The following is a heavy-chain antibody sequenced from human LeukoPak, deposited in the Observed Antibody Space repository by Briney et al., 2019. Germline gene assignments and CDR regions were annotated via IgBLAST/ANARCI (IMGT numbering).Heavy chain of an antibody. Sequence: GASVKVSCKASGYTFTSYAMHWVRQAPGQRLEWMGWINAGNGNTKYSQEFQGRVTITRDTSASTAYMELSSLRSEDMAVYYCARDSSYDSSAPTLDYWGQGTLVTVSS. CDR3: ARDSSYDSSAPTLDY. V-gene: IGHV1-3*03. CDR2: INAGNGNT. J-gene: IGHJ4*02. CDR1: GYTFTSYA. D-gene: IGHD3-22*01.